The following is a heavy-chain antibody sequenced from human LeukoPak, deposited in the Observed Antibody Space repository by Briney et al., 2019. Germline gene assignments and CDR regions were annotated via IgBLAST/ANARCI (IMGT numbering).Heavy chain of an antibody. CDR3: ARDGAVVPAAKGYYYMDV. D-gene: IGHD2-2*01. CDR1: GGSISIYY. J-gene: IGHJ6*03. V-gene: IGHV4-59*01. CDR2: IYYSGST. Sequence: SETLSLTCTVSGGSISIYYWSWIRQPPGKGLEWIGYIYYSGSTNYNPSLKSRVTISVDTSKNQFSLKLSSVTAADTAVYYCARDGAVVPAAKGYYYMDVWGKGTTVTVSS.